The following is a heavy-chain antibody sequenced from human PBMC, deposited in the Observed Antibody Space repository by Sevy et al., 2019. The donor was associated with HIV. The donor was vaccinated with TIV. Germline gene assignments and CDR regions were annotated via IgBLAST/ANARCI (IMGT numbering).Heavy chain of an antibody. CDR2: ISGSGGST. CDR3: AKGYHDYVWGSYRAPFDY. D-gene: IGHD3-16*02. Sequence: GGSLRLSCAASGFTFSSYAMSWVRQAPGKGLEWVSAISGSGGSTYYADSVKGRFTISRDNSKNTLYLQMNSLRAGDTAVYYCAKGYHDYVWGSYRAPFDYWGQGTLVTVSS. J-gene: IGHJ4*02. V-gene: IGHV3-23*01. CDR1: GFTFSSYA.